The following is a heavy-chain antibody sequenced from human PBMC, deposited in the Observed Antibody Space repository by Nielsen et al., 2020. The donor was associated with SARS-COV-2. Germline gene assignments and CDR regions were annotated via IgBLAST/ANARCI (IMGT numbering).Heavy chain of an antibody. D-gene: IGHD5-12*01. CDR3: AAFYVDSIQITDN. CDR2: VNPSGTT. CDR1: GFTFSTYW. Sequence: ESLKISCAASGFTFSTYWMSWIRQSPGKGLEWIGEVNPSGTTNYNPSLESRVAISMDPSRNHLSLSLTSVTAADTAIYYCAAFYVDSIQITDNWGQGTQVTVSS. J-gene: IGHJ4*02. V-gene: IGHV4-34*08.